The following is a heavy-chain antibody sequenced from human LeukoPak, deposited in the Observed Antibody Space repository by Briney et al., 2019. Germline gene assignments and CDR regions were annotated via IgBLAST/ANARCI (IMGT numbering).Heavy chain of an antibody. CDR1: GFTFSSYG. CDR2: IGTSGVTT. J-gene: IGHJ5*02. V-gene: IGHV3-23*01. Sequence: GGSLRLSCAASGFTFSSYGMSWVRQAPGKGLEWVSGIGTSGVTTYYADSVKGRFTISRDNSRNTLYLQVNSLRAKDTAVYYCVKVTSDHWGQGTLVTVSS. CDR3: VKVTSDH.